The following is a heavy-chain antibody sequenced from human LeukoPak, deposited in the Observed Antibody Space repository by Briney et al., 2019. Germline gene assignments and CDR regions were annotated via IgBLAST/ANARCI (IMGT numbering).Heavy chain of an antibody. CDR2: ISGDGGST. J-gene: IGHJ1*01. Sequence: PGGSLRLSCAASGFTFDDYAMHWVCQAPGKGLEWVSLISGDGGSTYYADSVKGRFTISRDSSKNSLYLQMNSLRTEDTALYYCAKDITMVRGVLEYFQHWGQGTLVTVSS. V-gene: IGHV3-43*02. D-gene: IGHD3-10*01. CDR3: AKDITMVRGVLEYFQH. CDR1: GFTFDDYA.